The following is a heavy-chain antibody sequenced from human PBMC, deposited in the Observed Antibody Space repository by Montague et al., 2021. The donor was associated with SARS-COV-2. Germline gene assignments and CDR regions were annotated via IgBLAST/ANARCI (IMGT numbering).Heavy chain of an antibody. V-gene: IGHV3-30*04. D-gene: IGHD6-13*01. Sequence: SLRLSCAVSGFTFSSYAMHWVRQAPGKGLELVAVISYDGSNKYYADSVKGRFTISRDNSKNTLYLQMNSLRAEDTAVYYCARPALESYSKSWYLDYWGQGTLVTVSS. J-gene: IGHJ4*02. CDR1: GFTFSSYA. CDR2: ISYDGSNK. CDR3: ARPALESYSKSWYLDY.